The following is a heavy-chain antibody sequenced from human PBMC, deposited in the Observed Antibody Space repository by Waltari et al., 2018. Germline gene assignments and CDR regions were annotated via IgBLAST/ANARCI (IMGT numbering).Heavy chain of an antibody. CDR3: ARDGVYAKEKDYYYYGMDV. CDR1: GGTFSSYA. Sequence: QVQLVQSGAEVKKPGSSVKVSCKASGGTFSSYAISWVRQAPGQGLEWMGGIIPSFGTANYAQKFQGRVTITADESTSTAYMELSSLRSEDTAVYYCARDGVYAKEKDYYYYGMDVWGQGTTVTVSS. J-gene: IGHJ6*02. D-gene: IGHD2-8*01. V-gene: IGHV1-69*01. CDR2: IIPSFGTA.